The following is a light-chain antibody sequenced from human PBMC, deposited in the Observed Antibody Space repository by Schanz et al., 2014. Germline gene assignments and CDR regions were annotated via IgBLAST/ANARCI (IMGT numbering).Light chain of an antibody. CDR2: GTS. Sequence: EIVLTQSPGTLSLSPGERATLSCRASQSVHINYLAWHQQKPGQAPRLLIYGTSIRATGIPARFSGSASGTEFTLTISSLQSEDFALYYCHQYNNWPRTFGQGTKVEIK. V-gene: IGKV3-15*01. CDR3: HQYNNWPRT. CDR1: QSVHIN. J-gene: IGKJ1*01.